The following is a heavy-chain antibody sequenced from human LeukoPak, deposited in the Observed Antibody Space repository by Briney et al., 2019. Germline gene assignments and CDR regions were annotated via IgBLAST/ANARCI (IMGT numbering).Heavy chain of an antibody. CDR2: ISSGSDVI. J-gene: IGHJ4*02. Sequence: GGSLRLSCAASGFTFSTYSMSWVRQAPGKGLECVSYISSGSDVIDYADSVRGRFTISRDDAKNSLFLQMNSLRAEDTAVYYCARGIRSSSTFDFWGRGTLVTVST. CDR1: GFTFSTYS. V-gene: IGHV3-48*04. CDR3: ARGIRSSSTFDF. D-gene: IGHD6-6*01.